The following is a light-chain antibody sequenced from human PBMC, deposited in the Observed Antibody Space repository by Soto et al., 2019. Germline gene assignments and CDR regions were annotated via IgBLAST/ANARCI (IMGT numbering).Light chain of an antibody. CDR2: AAS. V-gene: IGKV1-9*01. CDR3: QQLNSYPLT. J-gene: IGKJ5*01. Sequence: IQLTQSPSSLSASVGDRVTITCRASQGISSYLAWYQQKPRKAPKLLIYAASTLQSGVPSRFSGSGSGTDFTLTISSLQPEDFATYYCQQLNSYPLTFGQGTRLEIK. CDR1: QGISSY.